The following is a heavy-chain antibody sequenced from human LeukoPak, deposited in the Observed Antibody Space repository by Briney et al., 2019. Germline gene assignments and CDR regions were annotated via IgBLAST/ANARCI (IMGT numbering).Heavy chain of an antibody. CDR1: GGSISSYY. CDR2: IYYSGST. CDR3: ARTFYGSGSYYNPYYYYYYMDV. V-gene: IGHV4-59*01. J-gene: IGHJ6*03. D-gene: IGHD3-10*01. Sequence: SETLSLTCTVSGGSISSYYWSWIRQPPGKGLEWIGYIYYSGSTNYNPSLKSRVTISVDTSKNQFSLKLSSVTAADTAVYYCARTFYGSGSYYNPYYYYYYMDVWGKGTTVTVSS.